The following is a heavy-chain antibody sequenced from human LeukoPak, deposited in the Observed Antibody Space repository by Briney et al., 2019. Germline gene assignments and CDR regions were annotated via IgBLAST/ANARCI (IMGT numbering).Heavy chain of an antibody. D-gene: IGHD6-13*01. V-gene: IGHV4-39*01. CDR2: IYYSGST. J-gene: IGHJ4*02. CDR3: ARTVPTGYSSSWFTFDY. CDR1: GGSISSSSYY. Sequence: SETLSLTCTVSGGSISSSSYYWGWIRQPPGKGLEWIGSIYYSGSTYYNPSLKSRVTISVDTSKNQFSLKLSSVTAADTAVYYCARTVPTGYSSSWFTFDYWGQGTLVTVSS.